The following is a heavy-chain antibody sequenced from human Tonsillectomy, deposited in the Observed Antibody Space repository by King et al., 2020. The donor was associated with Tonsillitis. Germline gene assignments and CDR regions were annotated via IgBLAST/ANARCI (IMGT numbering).Heavy chain of an antibody. CDR3: ARGRITYRG. CDR1: GFTFSSYW. Sequence: VQLVESGGGLVQPGGSLRLSCAASGFTFSSYWMSWVRQAPGKGREWVANINQNGSEKYYVDSVKGRFTISRENTKNPLYLQMNSLRAEDTAMYYCARGRITYRGWGQGTRVTVSS. V-gene: IGHV3-7*01. CDR2: INQNGSEK. D-gene: IGHD1-14*01. J-gene: IGHJ4*02.